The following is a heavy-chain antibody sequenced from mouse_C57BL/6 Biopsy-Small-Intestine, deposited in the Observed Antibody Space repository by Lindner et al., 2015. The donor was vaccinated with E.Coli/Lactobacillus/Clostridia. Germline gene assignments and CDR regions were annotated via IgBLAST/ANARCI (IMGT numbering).Heavy chain of an antibody. D-gene: IGHD2-3*01. CDR1: GYSFTSYY. CDR2: IYPGSGNT. J-gene: IGHJ4*01. Sequence: VQLQESGPELVKPRASVKISCKASGYSFTSYYIHWVKQRPGQGLEWIGWIYPGSGNTKYNEKFNGKATLTADTSSSTAYMQLSSLTSEDSAVYYCTRFDDGYYVEAMDYWGQGTSVTVSS. V-gene: IGHV1-66*01. CDR3: TRFDDGYYVEAMDY.